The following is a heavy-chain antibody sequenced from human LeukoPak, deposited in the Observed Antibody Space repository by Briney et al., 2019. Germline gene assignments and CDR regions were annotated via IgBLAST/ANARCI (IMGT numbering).Heavy chain of an antibody. J-gene: IGHJ4*02. Sequence: SETLSLTCTVSGGSISSYYWSWIRQPPGEGLEWIGYIYYSGSTNYNPSLKSRVTISLNTSKKQLSLKLRSVTAADTAVYYCASGYSSGGDYWGQGILVTVSS. CDR1: GGSISSYY. CDR2: IYYSGST. V-gene: IGHV4-59*01. CDR3: ASGYSSGGDY. D-gene: IGHD6-25*01.